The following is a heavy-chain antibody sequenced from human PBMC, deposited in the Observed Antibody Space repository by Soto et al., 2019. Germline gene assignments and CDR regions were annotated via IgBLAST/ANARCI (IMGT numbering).Heavy chain of an antibody. CDR3: AGGSRSSWDAFDI. CDR1: GYTFTSYG. D-gene: IGHD6-13*01. J-gene: IGHJ3*02. Sequence: ASVKVSCKASGYTFTSYGISWVRQAPGQGLEWMGIINAYNGNTNYAQKFQGRVTMTTDTSTSTVYMELSSLRSEDTAVYYCAGGSRSSWDAFDIWGQGTMVTVSS. V-gene: IGHV1-18*01. CDR2: INAYNGNT.